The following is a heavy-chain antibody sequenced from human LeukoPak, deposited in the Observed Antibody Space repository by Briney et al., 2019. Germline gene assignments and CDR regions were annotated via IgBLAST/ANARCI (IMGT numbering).Heavy chain of an antibody. D-gene: IGHD2-21*01. V-gene: IGHV4-34*01. CDR2: ITHSGYT. J-gene: IGHJ3*01. CDR3: ARITWDGGDDAFDV. Sequence: PSETLSLTCAVYGGSFRGYYWSWIRQPPGKGLEWIGEITHSGYTNYNPSLKSRVTISVDTSKNQFSLRLSSVTAADTAMYYCARITWDGGDDAFDVWGQGTMVTVSS. CDR1: GGSFRGYY.